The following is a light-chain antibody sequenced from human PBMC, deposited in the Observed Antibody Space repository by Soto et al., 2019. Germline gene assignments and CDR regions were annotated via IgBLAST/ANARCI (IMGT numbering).Light chain of an antibody. Sequence: ESMLTQSPGTLSLSPGDRATLSCRASRSVSSRYITWYQQKPGQAPRLLIYGASIRATGIPDRFSGSGSGTDVSLTISRLEPEDFAVYYWQQFGDSPPAFTFGQGTKLEI. V-gene: IGKV3-20*01. J-gene: IGKJ2*01. CDR3: QQFGDSPPAFT. CDR2: GAS. CDR1: RSVSSRY.